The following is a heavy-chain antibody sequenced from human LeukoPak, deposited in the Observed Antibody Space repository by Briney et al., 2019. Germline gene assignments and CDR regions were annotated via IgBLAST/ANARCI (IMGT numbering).Heavy chain of an antibody. Sequence: GGSLRLSCAASGFTFSSYSMNWVRQAPGKGLEWVSSISSSSSYIYYADSVKGRFAISRDNAKNSLYLQMNSLRAEDTAVYYCAKDGGSAWWEGYGGQGTXVTVXS. CDR1: GFTFSSYS. D-gene: IGHD1-26*01. J-gene: IGHJ4*02. CDR2: ISSSSSYI. V-gene: IGHV3-21*04. CDR3: AKDGGSAWWEGY.